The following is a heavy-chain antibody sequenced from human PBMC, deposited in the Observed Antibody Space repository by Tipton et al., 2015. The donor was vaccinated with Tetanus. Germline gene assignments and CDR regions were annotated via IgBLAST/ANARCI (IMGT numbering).Heavy chain of an antibody. Sequence: SLRLSCAASGFTFSSYAMHWVRQAPGKGLEWVAVISYDGSNKYYADSVKGRFTISRDNSKNTLYLQMNSLRAEDTAVYYCARDPGIAAAGTLDYWGQGTLVTVSS. D-gene: IGHD6-13*01. CDR3: ARDPGIAAAGTLDY. CDR1: GFTFSSYA. V-gene: IGHV3-30-3*01. CDR2: ISYDGSNK. J-gene: IGHJ4*02.